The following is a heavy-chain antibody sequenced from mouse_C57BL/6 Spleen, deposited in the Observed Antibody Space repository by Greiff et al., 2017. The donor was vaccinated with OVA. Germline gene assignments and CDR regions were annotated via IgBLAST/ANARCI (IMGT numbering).Heavy chain of an antibody. D-gene: IGHD2-4*01. J-gene: IGHJ4*01. Sequence: VQLQQSGPELVKPGASVKISCKASGYAFSSSWMNWVKQRPGKGLEWIGRIYPGDGDTNYNGKFTGKATLTADKSSSTAYMQLSSLTSEDSAVYFCARDDYEQYYAMDYWGQGTSVTVSS. CDR2: IYPGDGDT. CDR3: ARDDYEQYYAMDY. V-gene: IGHV1-82*01. CDR1: GYAFSSSW.